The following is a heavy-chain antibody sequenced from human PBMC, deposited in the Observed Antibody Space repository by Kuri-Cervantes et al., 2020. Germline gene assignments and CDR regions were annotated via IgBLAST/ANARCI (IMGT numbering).Heavy chain of an antibody. CDR1: GFTFSSYS. Sequence: GGSLRLSCAASGFTFSSYSMNWVRQAPGKGLEWVSYINGGSDAIYYADSLKVRFTISRDNAKNSLYLQMNSLGAEDTAIYYCARDLPGGYSSDYWGQGTLVTVSS. CDR2: INGGSDAI. CDR3: ARDLPGGYSSDY. D-gene: IGHD5-18*01. V-gene: IGHV3-48*01. J-gene: IGHJ4*02.